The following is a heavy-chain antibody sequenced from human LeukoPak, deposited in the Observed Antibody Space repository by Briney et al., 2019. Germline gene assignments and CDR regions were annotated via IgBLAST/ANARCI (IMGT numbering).Heavy chain of an antibody. Sequence: GGSLRLSCAASGFTFRSYAMSWVRQAPGKGLEWVSISGGGDIADYADSVKGRFTLSRDISKNTLYLQLNSLRAEDTAAYFCARDRYFYDSAGAYYFDYWGQGTLVTVSS. J-gene: IGHJ4*02. CDR2: SGGGDIA. D-gene: IGHD3-22*01. V-gene: IGHV3-23*01. CDR1: GFTFRSYA. CDR3: ARDRYFYDSAGAYYFDY.